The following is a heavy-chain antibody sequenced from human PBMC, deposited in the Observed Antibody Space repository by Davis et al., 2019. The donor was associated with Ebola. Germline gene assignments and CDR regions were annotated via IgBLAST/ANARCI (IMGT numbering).Heavy chain of an antibody. J-gene: IGHJ6*04. CDR2: INPSGGST. CDR1: GYTFTSYY. D-gene: IGHD3-3*01. Sequence: AASVKVSCKASGYTFTSYYMHWVRQAPGQGLEWMGIINPSGGSTSYAQKFQGRVTMTRDTSTSTVYMELSSLRSEDTAVYYCARVLPIGYYRYYYGMDVWGKGTTVTVSS. V-gene: IGHV1-46*01. CDR3: ARVLPIGYYRYYYGMDV.